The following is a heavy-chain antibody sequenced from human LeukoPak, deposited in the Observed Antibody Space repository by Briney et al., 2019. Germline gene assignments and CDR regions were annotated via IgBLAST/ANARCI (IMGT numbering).Heavy chain of an antibody. J-gene: IGHJ4*02. CDR2: IIPIFGTA. D-gene: IGHD5-12*01. CDR3: ARDTSGYDYGSFDY. CDR1: GGTFSSYA. Sequence: SVKVSCKASGGTFSSYAISWARQAPGQGLEWMGGIIPIFGTANYAQKFQGRVTITADESTSTAYMELSSLRSEDTAVYYCARDTSGYDYGSFDYWGQGTLVTVSS. V-gene: IGHV1-69*01.